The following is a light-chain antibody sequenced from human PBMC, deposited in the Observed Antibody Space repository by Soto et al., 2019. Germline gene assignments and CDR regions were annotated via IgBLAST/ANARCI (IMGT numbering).Light chain of an antibody. CDR3: MQAMQSPPT. CDR2: LGS. V-gene: IGKV2-28*01. CDR1: QSLLHSNGYDS. J-gene: IGKJ1*01. Sequence: EIVMTQSPLSLPVTPGEPASISCRSSQSLLHSNGYDSLDWYLQKPGQSPQLLIYLGSNRASGVPGRFSGSGSGTDFTLKISRVEADDVGVYYCMQAMQSPPTLGQGTKVEIK.